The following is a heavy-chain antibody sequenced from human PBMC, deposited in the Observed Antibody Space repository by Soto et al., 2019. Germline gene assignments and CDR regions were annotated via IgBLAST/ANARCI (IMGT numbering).Heavy chain of an antibody. Sequence: SETLSLTCAVSGTSFGTYYWSWIRQPPGKGLEWIGEINHSGSTNYNPSLKSRVTISVDTSKNQFSLKLSSVTAADTAVYYCARGLRYFDWLLSHWFDPWGQGTLVTVSS. J-gene: IGHJ5*02. CDR1: GTSFGTYY. D-gene: IGHD3-9*01. V-gene: IGHV4-34*01. CDR3: ARGLRYFDWLLSHWFDP. CDR2: INHSGST.